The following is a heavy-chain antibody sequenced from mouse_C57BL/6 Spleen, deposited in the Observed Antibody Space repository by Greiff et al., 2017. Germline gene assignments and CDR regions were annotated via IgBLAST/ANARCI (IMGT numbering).Heavy chain of an antibody. CDR1: GFSFTGYY. V-gene: IGHV1-42*01. CDR2: INPSTGGN. J-gene: IGHJ3*01. Sequence: DVKLQESGPELVKPGASVKISCKASGFSFTGYYMNWVQQSPEKSLEWIGEINPSTGGNTYNQKSKAKATFTVYKHSSTAYMQLKSLTSEDSAFYYCARNGDYYGPKGFAYWGQGTLATVSA. D-gene: IGHD1-1*01. CDR3: ARNGDYYGPKGFAY.